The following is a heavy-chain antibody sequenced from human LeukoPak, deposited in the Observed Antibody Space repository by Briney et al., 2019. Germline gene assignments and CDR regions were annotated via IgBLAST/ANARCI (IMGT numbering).Heavy chain of an antibody. CDR1: GGSFSGYY. J-gene: IGHJ3*02. CDR2: INHSGST. D-gene: IGHD2-2*02. Sequence: PSETLSLTCAVYGGSFSGYYWSWIRQPPGKGLEWIGEINHSGSTNYNPSLKSRVTISVDMSKNQFSLKLSSVTAADTAVYYCARVVPAAIAAFDIWGQGTMVTVSS. CDR3: ARVVPAAIAAFDI. V-gene: IGHV4-34*01.